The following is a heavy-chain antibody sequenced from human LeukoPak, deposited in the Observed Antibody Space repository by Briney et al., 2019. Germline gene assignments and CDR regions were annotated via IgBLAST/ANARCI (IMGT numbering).Heavy chain of an antibody. CDR3: AKDVGRVGASPFDY. V-gene: IGHV3-74*01. J-gene: IGHJ4*02. CDR2: INKDGSIT. D-gene: IGHD1-26*01. CDR1: GFTFSNYW. Sequence: GASLILSCVASGFTFSNYWMHWVRQVAGEGPEWVSRINKDGSITNFADSEKGRFTISRDNAKNTVYLQMNSLRVEDTAVYYCAKDVGRVGASPFDYWGQGTLVTVSS.